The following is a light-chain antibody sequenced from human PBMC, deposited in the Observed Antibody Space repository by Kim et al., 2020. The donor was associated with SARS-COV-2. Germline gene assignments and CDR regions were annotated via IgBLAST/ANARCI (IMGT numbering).Light chain of an antibody. CDR3: MQALGSVLT. V-gene: IGKV2-28*01. J-gene: IGKJ4*01. Sequence: IVMTQSPVSLPVTPGEPASISCRSSQSLVHNNGYNYLNWYLQKSGQSPQLLIYLGSNRASGVPDRFSGSGTGTDFTLKISRVEAEDVGVYYCMQALGSVLTFGGGTKVDIK. CDR1: QSLVHNNGYNY. CDR2: LGS.